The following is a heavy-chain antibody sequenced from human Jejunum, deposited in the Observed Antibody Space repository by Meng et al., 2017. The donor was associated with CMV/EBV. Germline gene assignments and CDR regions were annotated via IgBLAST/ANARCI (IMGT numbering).Heavy chain of an antibody. D-gene: IGHD7-27*01. V-gene: IGHV3-74*01. CDR3: ARSTPSQTDYWG. J-gene: IGHJ4*02. Sequence: SYWLHWVRPAPGKGLVWVARIDSDESNTSDESKTRYADSVKGRFTISRDNAKNTLYLQMNSLRADDTAVYYCARSTPSQTDYWGWGQGTLVTVSS. CDR2: IDSDESNT. CDR1: SYW.